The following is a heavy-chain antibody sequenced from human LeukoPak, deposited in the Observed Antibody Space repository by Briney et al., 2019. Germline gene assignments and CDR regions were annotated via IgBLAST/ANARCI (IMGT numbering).Heavy chain of an antibody. J-gene: IGHJ4*02. CDR1: GFTFTNYW. Sequence: GGSLRLSCAASGFTFTNYWMTWVRQAPGKGPEWVANIRQDGSETNYVDSVRGRFTIARDNTKNSLYLQMTSLRGEDTAVYYCARRAGKPGNTPWCFDYWGQGALVTVSS. CDR2: IRQDGSET. CDR3: ARRAGKPGNTPWCFDY. V-gene: IGHV3-7*01. D-gene: IGHD1-7*01.